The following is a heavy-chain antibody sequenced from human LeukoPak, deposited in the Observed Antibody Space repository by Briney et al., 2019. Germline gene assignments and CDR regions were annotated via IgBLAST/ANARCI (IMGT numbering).Heavy chain of an antibody. V-gene: IGHV3-23*01. D-gene: IGHD5-12*01. Sequence: PGGSLRLSCAASGFTFSSYAMSWVRQAPGKGLEWVSAIGGSGGSTYDADSVKGRFTISRDNSKNTPYLQMNSLRAEDTAVYYCAKDRGYGVSYWYFDLWGRGTPVTVSS. CDR3: AKDRGYGVSYWYFDL. CDR1: GFTFSSYA. CDR2: IGGSGGST. J-gene: IGHJ2*01.